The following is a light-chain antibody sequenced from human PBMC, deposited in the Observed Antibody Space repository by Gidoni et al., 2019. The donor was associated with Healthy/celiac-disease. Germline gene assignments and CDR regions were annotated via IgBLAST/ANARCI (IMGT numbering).Light chain of an antibody. V-gene: IGKV3-15*01. CDR3: QQYNNWPLLT. J-gene: IGKJ4*01. CDR2: GAS. Sequence: IVMTQSPATLSVSPGERATLSCRASQIVSSNLAWYQQKPGQAPRLLIYGASTRATGIPARFSGSGSGTEFTLTISSLQSEDFAVYFCQQYNNWPLLTFGGGTKVEIK. CDR1: QIVSSN.